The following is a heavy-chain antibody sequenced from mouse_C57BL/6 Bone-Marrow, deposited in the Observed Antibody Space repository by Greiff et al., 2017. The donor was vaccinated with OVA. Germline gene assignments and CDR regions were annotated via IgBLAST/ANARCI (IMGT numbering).Heavy chain of an antibody. CDR3: AREGYYGSSYWPMDY. CDR2: ISDGGSYT. J-gene: IGHJ4*01. V-gene: IGHV5-4*01. Sequence: EVQVVESGGGLVKPGGSLKLSCAASGFTFSSYAMSWVRQTPEKRLEWVATISDGGSYTYYPDNVKGRFTISRDNAKNNLYLQMSHLKSEDTAMYYCAREGYYGSSYWPMDYWGQGTSVTVSS. CDR1: GFTFSSYA. D-gene: IGHD1-1*01.